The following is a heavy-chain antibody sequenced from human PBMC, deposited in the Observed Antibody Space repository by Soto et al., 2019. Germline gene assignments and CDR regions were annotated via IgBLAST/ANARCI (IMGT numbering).Heavy chain of an antibody. CDR3: ARGRTDYAYFES. J-gene: IGHJ4*02. Sequence: GGSLRLSCAASGFTFSSHTMYCVRQPPGKGLEWVSYISSSGSSTYYADSVKGRFTISRDNARNSLSLQMNGLRDEDTAVYYCARGRTDYAYFESWGQGTLVTVSS. V-gene: IGHV3-48*02. D-gene: IGHD3-16*01. CDR1: GFTFSSHT. CDR2: ISSSGSST.